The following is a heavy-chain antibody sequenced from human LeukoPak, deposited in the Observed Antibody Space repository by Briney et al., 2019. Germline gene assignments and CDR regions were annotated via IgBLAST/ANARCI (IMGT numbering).Heavy chain of an antibody. V-gene: IGHV4-59*01. CDR1: GGSISSYY. J-gene: IGHJ3*02. Sequence: SETLSLTCTVSGGSISSYYWSWIRQPPGKGLEWIGYIYYSGSTNYNPSLKSRVTISVDTSKNQFSLKLSSVTAADTAVYYCARAVKYYYDSSGYYGAHAFDIWGQGTMVTVTS. CDR3: ARAVKYYYDSSGYYGAHAFDI. CDR2: IYYSGST. D-gene: IGHD3-22*01.